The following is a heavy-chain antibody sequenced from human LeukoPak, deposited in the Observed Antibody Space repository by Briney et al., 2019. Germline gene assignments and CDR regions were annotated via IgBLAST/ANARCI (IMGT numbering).Heavy chain of an antibody. J-gene: IGHJ4*02. CDR2: IYYSGST. CDR3: ASGSFYDSSGYLYY. V-gene: IGHV4-39*01. Sequence: SETLSLTCTVSGGSISSSSYYWGWIRQPPGKGLEWIGSIYYSGSTCYNPSLKSRVTISVDTSKNQFSLKLSSVTAADTAVYYCASGSFYDSSGYLYYWGQGTLVTVSS. D-gene: IGHD3-22*01. CDR1: GGSISSSSYY.